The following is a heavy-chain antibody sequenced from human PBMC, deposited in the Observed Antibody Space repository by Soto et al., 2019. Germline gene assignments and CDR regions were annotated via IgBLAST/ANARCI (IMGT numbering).Heavy chain of an antibody. V-gene: IGHV3-33*01. D-gene: IGHD3-16*01. CDR2: IWYDGSNK. J-gene: IGHJ4*02. CDR1: GFTFSSYG. CDR3: ARDRDPWGVEYYFDY. Sequence: GGSLRLSCAASGFTFSSYGMHWVRQAPGKGLEWVAVIWYDGSNKYYADSVKGRFTISRDNSKNTLYLQMNSLRAEDTAVYYCARDRDPWGVEYYFDYWGQGTLVTISS.